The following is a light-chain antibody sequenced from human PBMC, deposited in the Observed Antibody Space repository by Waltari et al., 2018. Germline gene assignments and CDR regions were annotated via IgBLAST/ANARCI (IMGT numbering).Light chain of an antibody. CDR3: QHYYTPPYT. Sequence: DIVMTQSPASLTVSLGERATIHCHPSQSLFNSPNSKNYLAWYQQKPGQPPKLLTYWASTRQSGVPERFSGGGSGTDFTLTITNVQAEDVALYYCQHYYTPPYTFGQGTKLEIK. CDR1: QSLFNSPNSKNY. V-gene: IGKV4-1*01. J-gene: IGKJ2*01. CDR2: WAS.